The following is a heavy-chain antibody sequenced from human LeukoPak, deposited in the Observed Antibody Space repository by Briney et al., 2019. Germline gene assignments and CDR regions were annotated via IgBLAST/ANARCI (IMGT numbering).Heavy chain of an antibody. CDR3: AKDSPSRTATTEVPVDY. CDR2: ISSSSSYI. D-gene: IGHD1/OR15-1a*01. J-gene: IGHJ4*02. CDR1: GFPFSSHS. Sequence: GGSLRLSCAASGFPFSSHSMNWVRQAPGKGLEWLASISSSSSYIYFATSVRGRFPISRDNAKTSLYLQMNSPRAEDTAVYYCAKDSPSRTATTEVPVDYWGQGTLVTVSS. V-gene: IGHV3-21*01.